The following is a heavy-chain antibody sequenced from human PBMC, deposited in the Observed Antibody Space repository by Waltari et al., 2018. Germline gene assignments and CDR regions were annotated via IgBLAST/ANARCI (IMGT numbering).Heavy chain of an antibody. CDR1: GGPFSSYA. CDR2: IIPILGIA. J-gene: IGHJ6*03. Sequence: QVQLVQSGAEVKKPGSSVKVSCKASGGPFSSYAISWVRQAPGQGLEWMGGIIPILGIANYAQKFQGRVTITADESTSTAYMELSSLRSEDTAVYYCARAGYCSGGSCFNSGYYYYMDVWGKGTTVTVSS. CDR3: ARAGYCSGGSCFNSGYYYYMDV. D-gene: IGHD2-15*01. V-gene: IGHV1-69*04.